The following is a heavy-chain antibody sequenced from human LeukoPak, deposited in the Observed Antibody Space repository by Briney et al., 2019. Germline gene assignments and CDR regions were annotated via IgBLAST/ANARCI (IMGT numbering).Heavy chain of an antibody. D-gene: IGHD3-22*01. CDR3: ARDWFDRSGYYLWPHYYYYYMDV. Sequence: ASVKVSCKASGYTFTSYYMHWVRQAPGQGLEWMGLINPSGGSTSYAQKFQGRVTMTRDTSTSTVYMELSSLRSEDTAVYYCARDWFDRSGYYLWPHYYYYYMDVWGKGTTVTISS. V-gene: IGHV1-46*01. CDR2: INPSGGST. J-gene: IGHJ6*03. CDR1: GYTFTSYY.